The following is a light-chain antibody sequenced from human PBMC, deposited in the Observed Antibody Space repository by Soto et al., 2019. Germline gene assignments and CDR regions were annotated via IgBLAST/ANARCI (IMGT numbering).Light chain of an antibody. CDR3: HQYNAHLYT. Sequence: DFQMTQSPSTLSASVGDRVTITCRASQSIHSWLAWYQLKPGRAPKLLMYKASTLETGVPSRFSGSGSGTEFTLTISSVQPDDFAAYYCHQYNAHLYTFGQGTKVEIK. CDR2: KAS. CDR1: QSIHSW. J-gene: IGKJ2*01. V-gene: IGKV1-5*03.